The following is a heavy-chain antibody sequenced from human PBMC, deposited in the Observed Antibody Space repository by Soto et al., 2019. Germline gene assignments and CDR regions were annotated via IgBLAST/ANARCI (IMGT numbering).Heavy chain of an antibody. CDR1: GFTLDDYA. CDR3: VRSKGGYSYGTPFAS. CDR2: ISWNSGNI. D-gene: IGHD5-18*01. V-gene: IGHV3-9*01. J-gene: IGHJ4*02. Sequence: EVQLEESGGALVQPGRSLRLSCAASGFTLDDYAMHWVRQVLGKGLDRVSSISWNSGNIGYADSVKGRFTTSRDNATHSLYLPMTSLRPADTALYYCVRSKGGYSYGTPFASWGQGTLVTVSP.